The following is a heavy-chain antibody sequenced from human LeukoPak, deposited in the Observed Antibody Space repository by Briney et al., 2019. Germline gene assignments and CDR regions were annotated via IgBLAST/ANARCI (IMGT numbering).Heavy chain of an antibody. CDR2: ISYDGSNK. V-gene: IGHV3-30-3*01. J-gene: IGHJ4*02. CDR3: ARVPVRGVITVMYFDY. Sequence: GRSLRLSCAASGFTFSSYAMHWVRQAPGKGLEWVAVISYDGSNKYYADSVKGRFTISRDNSKNTLYLQMNSLRAEDTAVYYCARVPVRGVITVMYFDYWGQGTLVTVSS. CDR1: GFTFSSYA. D-gene: IGHD3-10*01.